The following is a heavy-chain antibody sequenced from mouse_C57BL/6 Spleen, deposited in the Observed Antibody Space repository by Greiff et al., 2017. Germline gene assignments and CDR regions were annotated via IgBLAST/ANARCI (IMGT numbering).Heavy chain of an antibody. CDR2: INPNNGGT. Sequence: EVQLQQSGPELVKPGASVKMSCKASGYTFTDYNMHWVKQSHGKSLEWIGYINPNNGGTSYNQKFKGKATLTVNKSSSTAYMELRSLTSEDSAVYYCARGGLRPLYFDDWGQGTTLTVSS. V-gene: IGHV1-22*01. D-gene: IGHD2-4*01. CDR3: ARGGLRPLYFDD. CDR1: GYTFTDYN. J-gene: IGHJ2*01.